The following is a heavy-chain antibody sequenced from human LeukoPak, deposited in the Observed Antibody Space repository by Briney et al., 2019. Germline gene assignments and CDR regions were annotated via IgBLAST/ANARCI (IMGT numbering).Heavy chain of an antibody. CDR3: AKGEYSSSWYAEYFQH. CDR1: GFTFSSYA. D-gene: IGHD6-13*01. V-gene: IGHV3-23*01. CDR2: IIGSGGST. J-gene: IGHJ1*01. Sequence: PGGSLRLSCAASGFTFSSYAMSWVRQAPGKGLEWVSAIIGSGGSTYYADSVKGRFTMSRDNSKNTLYLQMNSLRAEDTAVYYCAKGEYSSSWYAEYFQHWGQGTLVTVSS.